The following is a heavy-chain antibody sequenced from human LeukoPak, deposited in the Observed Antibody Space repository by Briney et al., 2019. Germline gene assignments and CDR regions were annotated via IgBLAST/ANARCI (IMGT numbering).Heavy chain of an antibody. CDR3: ARLGNYDSSSYHSL. CDR1: GGSISSGGYY. J-gene: IGHJ4*02. V-gene: IGHV4-31*03. D-gene: IGHD3-22*01. CDR2: IYYSGST. Sequence: SQTLSLTCTVSGGSISSGGYYWSWIRQHPGKGLEWIGYIYYSGSTNYNPSLKSRVTISVDTSKNQFSLRLTSVTAADTAVYYCARLGNYDSSSYHSLWGQGALVTVSS.